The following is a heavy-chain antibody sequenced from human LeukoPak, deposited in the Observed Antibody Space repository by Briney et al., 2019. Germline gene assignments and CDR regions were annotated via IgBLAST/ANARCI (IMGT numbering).Heavy chain of an antibody. J-gene: IGHJ5*02. D-gene: IGHD3-3*01. CDR2: INHSGST. Sequence: SETLSLTCAVYGGSFSGYYWSWIRQPPGKGLEWIGEINHSGSTNYDPSLKSRVTISVDTSKNQFSLKLSSVTAADTAVYYCAIEGSGRSLDPWGQGTLVTVSS. CDR1: GGSFSGYY. V-gene: IGHV4-34*01. CDR3: AIEGSGRSLDP.